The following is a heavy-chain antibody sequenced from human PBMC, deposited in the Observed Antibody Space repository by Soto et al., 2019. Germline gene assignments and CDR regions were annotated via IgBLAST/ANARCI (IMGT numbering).Heavy chain of an antibody. D-gene: IGHD2-2*01. V-gene: IGHV3-53*01. J-gene: IGHJ4*02. CDR2: LYSGGQT. CDR3: PKNNVAPAFVGFEY. CDR1: GFNFDNSY. Sequence: GGSLRLSCAVSGFNFDNSYMSWVRQAPGKGLEWVSILYSGGQTYYTESVRGRFTISRDISKNTLDLQMNRLTADDTAVYYCPKNNVAPAFVGFEYWGQGTLVTVS.